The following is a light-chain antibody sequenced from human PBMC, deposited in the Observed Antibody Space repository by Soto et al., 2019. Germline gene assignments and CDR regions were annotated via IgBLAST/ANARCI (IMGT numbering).Light chain of an antibody. CDR3: QHYNDWPPAFT. J-gene: IGKJ3*01. Sequence: EILMTQSPATLSVSPGERATLSCRASQSLNRNLAWYRQKPGQAPRLIIFGASTRASGIPARFSGSGSGTEFTLTISSLQSVDFALYFCQHYNDWPPAFTFGPGTKVDL. CDR1: QSLNRN. V-gene: IGKV3D-15*01. CDR2: GAS.